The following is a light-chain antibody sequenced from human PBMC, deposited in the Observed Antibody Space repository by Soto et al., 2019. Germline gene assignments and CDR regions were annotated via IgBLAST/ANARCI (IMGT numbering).Light chain of an antibody. CDR3: QQYGSSPPLT. CDR1: QSISSNY. CDR2: GAS. V-gene: IGKV3-20*01. J-gene: IGKJ4*01. Sequence: EIVLTQSPGTLSLSPGERATLSCRASQSISSNYLAWYQQKPGQAPRLVIYGASSRATGIPDRFSGSVSGTDSTLTISRLEPDDFAVYYGQQYGSSPPLTFGGGTKVDIK.